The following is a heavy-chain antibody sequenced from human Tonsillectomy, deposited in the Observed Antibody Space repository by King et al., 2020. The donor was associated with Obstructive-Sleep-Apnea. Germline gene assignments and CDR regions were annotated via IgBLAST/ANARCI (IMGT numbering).Heavy chain of an antibody. CDR1: GGSITSYY. CDR2: ISYSGST. CDR3: ARLRRMTVMDTGLVFDY. Sequence: VQLQESGPGLVKPSETLSLTCTVSGGSITSYYWSWIRQPPGKGLEWIGYISYSGSTNYNPSLKSRVTILLDTSKNQFSLKLSSVTAADTAVYYCARLRRMTVMDTGLVFDYWVQGTLVTVSS. J-gene: IGHJ4*02. D-gene: IGHD4-11*01. V-gene: IGHV4-59*08.